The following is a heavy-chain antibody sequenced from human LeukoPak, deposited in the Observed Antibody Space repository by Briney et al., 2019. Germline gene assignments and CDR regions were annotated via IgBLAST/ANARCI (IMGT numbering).Heavy chain of an antibody. CDR1: GYTLTELS. Sequence: ASVKVSCKVSGYTLTELSMHWVRQAPGKGLEWMGGFDPEDGETIYAQKFQGRVTMTEDTSTDTAYMELSRLRSEDTAVYYCATFEGYYYGSGSYYTPGYWGQGTLVTVSS. J-gene: IGHJ4*02. CDR3: ATFEGYYYGSGSYYTPGY. V-gene: IGHV1-24*01. D-gene: IGHD3-10*01. CDR2: FDPEDGET.